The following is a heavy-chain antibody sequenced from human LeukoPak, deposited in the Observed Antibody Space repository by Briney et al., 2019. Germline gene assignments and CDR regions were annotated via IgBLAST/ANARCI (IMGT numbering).Heavy chain of an antibody. D-gene: IGHD3-10*01. CDR3: AKSNGYGLVDI. Sequence: PSETLSLTCTVSGGSISSYYWNWIRQSPGKGLEWIGNIFYSGSTYYSPSLKSRVTISLDTSRNQFSLKLNSVTAADTAVYYCAKSNGYGLVDIWGQGTMVTVSS. CDR2: IFYSGST. V-gene: IGHV4-59*12. J-gene: IGHJ3*02. CDR1: GGSISSYY.